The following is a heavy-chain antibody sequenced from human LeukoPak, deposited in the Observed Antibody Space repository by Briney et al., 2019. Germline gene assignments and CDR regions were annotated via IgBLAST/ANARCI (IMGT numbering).Heavy chain of an antibody. CDR2: IDWDDDK. CDR3: ARMPVLRYFDWLLDH. J-gene: IGHJ4*02. D-gene: IGHD3-9*01. CDR1: GFSLSTSGMC. V-gene: IGHV2-70*11. Sequence: SGPALVKPTQTLTLTCTFSGFSLSTSGMCVSWIRQPPGKALEWLARIDWDDDKYYSTSLKTRLTISKDTSKNQVVLTMTNMDPVDTATYCCARMPVLRYFDWLLDHWGQGTLVTVSS.